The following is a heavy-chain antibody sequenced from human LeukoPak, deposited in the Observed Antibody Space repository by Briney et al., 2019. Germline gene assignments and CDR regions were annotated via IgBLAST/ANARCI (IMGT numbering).Heavy chain of an antibody. CDR2: IYYSGTT. J-gene: IGHJ2*01. CDR3: AREIGLVAGTLTRHFDL. Sequence: SETLSLTCTVSGVSISSGGYYWGWIRQPPGMGLEWIGFIYYSGTTYYNPSLKSRVTISVDTSKDQVSLDLSSVTAADTAVYYCAREIGLVAGTLTRHFDLWGRGTLVTVSS. D-gene: IGHD6-19*01. CDR1: GVSISSGGYY. V-gene: IGHV4-31*03.